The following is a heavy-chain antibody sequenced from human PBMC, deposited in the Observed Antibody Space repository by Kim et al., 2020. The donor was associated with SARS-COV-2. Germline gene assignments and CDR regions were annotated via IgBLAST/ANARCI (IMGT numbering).Heavy chain of an antibody. V-gene: IGHV3-33*06. CDR2: IGYDGSKK. Sequence: GGSLRLSCAASGFTFRSYDMYWVRQAPGKGLEWVGVIGYDGSKKYYADSVKGRFTISRDNSKNTLFLQMNSLGAEDTAVYYCAKDEGDGGSSPLDYWGQGTLVTVSS. CDR1: GFTFRSYD. J-gene: IGHJ4*02. CDR3: AKDEGDGGSSPLDY. D-gene: IGHD3-16*01.